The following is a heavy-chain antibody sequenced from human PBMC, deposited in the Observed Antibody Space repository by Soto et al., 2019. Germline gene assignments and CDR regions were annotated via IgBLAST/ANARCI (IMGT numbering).Heavy chain of an antibody. CDR1: GYSISSGYY. J-gene: IGHJ5*02. CDR2: IYHSGST. CDR3: ARGRDCTNGVCYMITFGGVIVANWFDP. V-gene: IGHV4-38-2*01. Sequence: PSETLSLTCAVSGYSISSGYYWGWIRQPPGKGLEWIGSIYHSGSTYYNPSLKSRVTISVDTSKNQFSLKLSSVTAADTAVYYCARGRDCTNGVCYMITFGGVIVANWFDPWGQGTLVTVSS. D-gene: IGHD3-16*02.